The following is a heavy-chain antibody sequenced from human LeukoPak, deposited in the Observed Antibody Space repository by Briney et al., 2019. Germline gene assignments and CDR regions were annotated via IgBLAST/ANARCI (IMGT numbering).Heavy chain of an antibody. CDR2: ISSGSSYI. V-gene: IGHV3-21*01. D-gene: IGHD3-16*02. CDR3: AREDVIGGFDY. CDR1: GFTFSSYS. Sequence: GGSLRLSCAASGFTFSSYSMNWVRQAPGKGLEWVSSISSGSSYIYYADSVKGRFTISRDNAKNSLYLQMNSLRAEDTAAYYCAREDVIGGFDYWGQGTLVTVSS. J-gene: IGHJ4*02.